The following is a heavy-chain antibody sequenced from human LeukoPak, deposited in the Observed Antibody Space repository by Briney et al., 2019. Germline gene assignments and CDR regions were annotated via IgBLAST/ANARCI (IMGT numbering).Heavy chain of an antibody. Sequence: PGGSLRLSCTASGLTFSTSGFNWVPQASGKGLEWVASIAPTGSDRYHADLIKGRCTISRDNANHFLYLQMNSLRAKETAVYYCPTETNDYHYDYWGQGTLITVSS. CDR2: IAPTGSDR. J-gene: IGHJ4*02. V-gene: IGHV3-21*06. CDR1: GLTFSTSG. D-gene: IGHD4-11*01. CDR3: PTETNDYHYDY.